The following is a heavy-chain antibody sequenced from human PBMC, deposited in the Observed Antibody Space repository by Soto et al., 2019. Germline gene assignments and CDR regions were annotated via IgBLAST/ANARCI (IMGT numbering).Heavy chain of an antibody. CDR1: GGSISSSSYY. J-gene: IGHJ5*02. D-gene: IGHD6-6*01. CDR2: IYYSGST. CDR3: ARPRYSSSNWFDP. Sequence: SETLSLTCTVSGGSISSSSYYWGWIRQPPGKGLEWIGSIYYSGSTYYNPSLKSRVTISVDTSKNQFSLKLSSVTAADTAVYYCARPRYSSSNWFDPWGQGTLVTVSS. V-gene: IGHV4-39*07.